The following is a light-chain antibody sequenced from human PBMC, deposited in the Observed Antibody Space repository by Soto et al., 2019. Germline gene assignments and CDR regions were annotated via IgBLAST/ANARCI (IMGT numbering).Light chain of an antibody. Sequence: TQSPATLSVSPGERATLSCRASQSLSSNLAWYQHKPGQAPRLLIYGVSSRATDIPDRFSGSGSGTDFTLTISSLETEDFAVYYCQQRSSWPLTFGGGTKVDIK. J-gene: IGKJ4*01. CDR2: GVS. V-gene: IGKV3-11*01. CDR3: QQRSSWPLT. CDR1: QSLSSN.